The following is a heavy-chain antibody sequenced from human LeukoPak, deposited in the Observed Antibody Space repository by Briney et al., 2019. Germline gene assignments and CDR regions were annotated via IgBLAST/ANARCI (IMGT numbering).Heavy chain of an antibody. J-gene: IGHJ3*02. D-gene: IGHD2-2*01. CDR1: GGSFSGFY. CDR2: IYYTGTT. Sequence: SETLSLTCEVYGGSFSGFYWSWVRQSPGKGLEWIGEIYYTGTTNYNPSLKSRVTISIDKSKKQMSLKLSSVTAADTAVYYCAREDLGYCSSTSCLDDAFDIWGQGTMVTVSS. V-gene: IGHV4-34*01. CDR3: AREDLGYCSSTSCLDDAFDI.